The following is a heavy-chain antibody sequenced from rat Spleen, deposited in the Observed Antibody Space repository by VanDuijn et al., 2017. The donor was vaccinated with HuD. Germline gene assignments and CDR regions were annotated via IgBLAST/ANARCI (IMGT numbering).Heavy chain of an antibody. CDR3: ARGSH. V-gene: IGHV2-63*01. J-gene: IGHJ2*01. Sequence: QVQLKESGPGLVQPSQTLSLTCTVSGFSLTSYNVHWVRQPPGKGLEWMGRMRYNGDTSYNSALKSRLSISRDTSKSQVFLKMNSLQTEDTATYYCARGSHWGQGVMVTVSS. CDR1: GFSLTSYN. D-gene: IGHD3-8*01. CDR2: MRYNGDT.